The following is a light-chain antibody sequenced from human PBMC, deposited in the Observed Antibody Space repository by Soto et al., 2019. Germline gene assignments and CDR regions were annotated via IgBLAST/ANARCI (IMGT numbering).Light chain of an antibody. J-gene: IGLJ2*01. CDR2: NND. CDR1: SSNIGTNS. Sequence: QSVLTQPPSASGTPGQRVTISCSGTSSNIGTNSVMWYQHFPGAAPRLLIYNNDQRPSGVPDRFSGSKSGTSASLIISGLQSEDEAAYHCATRDDSLDGPVFGGGTKVTVL. CDR3: ATRDDSLDGPV. V-gene: IGLV1-44*01.